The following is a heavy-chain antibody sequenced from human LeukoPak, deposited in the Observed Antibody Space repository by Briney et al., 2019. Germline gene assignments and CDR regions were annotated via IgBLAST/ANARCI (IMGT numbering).Heavy chain of an antibody. CDR2: ISSSGSTI. V-gene: IGHV3-11*01. CDR3: ARDRDGYNFGYYYYYMDV. J-gene: IGHJ6*03. Sequence: GGSLRLSCTASGFTFGDYAMSWVRQALGKGLEWVSYISSSGSTIYYADSVKGRFTISRDNAKNSLYLQMNSLRAEGTAVYYCARDRDGYNFGYYYYYMDVWGKGTTVTISS. D-gene: IGHD5-24*01. CDR1: GFTFGDYA.